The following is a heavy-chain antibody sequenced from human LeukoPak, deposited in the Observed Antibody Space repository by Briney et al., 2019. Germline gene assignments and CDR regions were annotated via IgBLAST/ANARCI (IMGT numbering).Heavy chain of an antibody. CDR2: IDPSDSYT. D-gene: IGHD6-19*01. V-gene: IGHV5-10-1*01. J-gene: IGHJ4*02. Sequence: GESLKISCKGSGYIFTSSWISWVRQMPGKGLEWMGRIDPSDSYTNYSPSFQGHVTISDDKSISTAYLQWSSLKAADTAMYYCARAKAGATTFDYWGQGTLVTVSS. CDR3: ARAKAGATTFDY. CDR1: GYIFTSSW.